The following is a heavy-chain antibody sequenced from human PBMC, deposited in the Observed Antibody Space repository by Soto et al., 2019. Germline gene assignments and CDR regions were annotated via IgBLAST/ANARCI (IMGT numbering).Heavy chain of an antibody. CDR3: ARPLFGRGNWFDP. V-gene: IGHV4-59*01. CDR1: GGSISSYY. Sequence: SETLSLTCAVSGGSISSYYWSWIRQPPGKGLEWIGYIYYSGSTNYNPSLKSRVTISVDTSKNQFSLKLSSVTAADTAVYYCARPLFGRGNWFDPWGQGTLVTVSS. CDR2: IYYSGST. J-gene: IGHJ5*02. D-gene: IGHD3-10*01.